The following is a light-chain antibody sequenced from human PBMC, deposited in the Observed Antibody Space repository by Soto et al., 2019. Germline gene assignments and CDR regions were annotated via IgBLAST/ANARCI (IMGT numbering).Light chain of an antibody. J-gene: IGLJ3*02. CDR3: AAWDDSLNVCV. CDR2: TNN. Sequence: QSVLTQPPSASGTPGQRVTISCSGGKSDIGSNTVYWFQQLPGTAPRLLIYTNNQRPSGVPDRFSGSKSGTSASLVISGLQSEDEADYYCAAWDDSLNVCVFGGGTQLTVL. V-gene: IGLV1-44*01. CDR1: KSDIGSNT.